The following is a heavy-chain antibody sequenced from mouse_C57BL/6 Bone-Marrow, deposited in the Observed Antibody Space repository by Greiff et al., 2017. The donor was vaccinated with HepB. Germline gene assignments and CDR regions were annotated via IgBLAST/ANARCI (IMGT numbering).Heavy chain of an antibody. J-gene: IGHJ4*01. D-gene: IGHD6-1*01. CDR2: IYPGSGNT. V-gene: IGHV1-66*01. CDR1: GYSFTSYY. Sequence: QVHVKQSGPELVKPGASVKISCKASGYSFTSYYIHWVKQRPGQGLAWIGWIYPGSGNTKYNEKFKGKATLTADTSSSTAYMQLSSLTSEDSAVYYCASPLYAMDYWGQGTSVTVSS. CDR3: ASPLYAMDY.